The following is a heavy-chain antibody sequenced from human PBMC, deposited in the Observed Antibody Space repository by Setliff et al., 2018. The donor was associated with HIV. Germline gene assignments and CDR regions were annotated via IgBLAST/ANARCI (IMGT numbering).Heavy chain of an antibody. Sequence: ASVKVSCKASGYTFTSYDINWVRQATGQGLEWMGWMMPSSGNTGYAQKFQGRLTMTRNTSISTAYMELSGLISEDAAVYYCARDPRDYGDYAYFDPWGQGTLVTVSS. D-gene: IGHD4-17*01. J-gene: IGHJ5*02. CDR2: MMPSSGNT. CDR1: GYTFTSYD. V-gene: IGHV1-8*02. CDR3: ARDPRDYGDYAYFDP.